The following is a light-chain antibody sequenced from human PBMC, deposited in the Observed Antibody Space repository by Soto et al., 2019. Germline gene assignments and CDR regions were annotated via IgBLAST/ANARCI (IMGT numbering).Light chain of an antibody. CDR3: CSYAGSTTRVV. CDR1: SSDVVTYKY. J-gene: IGLJ7*01. Sequence: QSALTQPASVSGSPGQSIAISCTGTSSDVVTYKYVSWYQQHPGKAPKLMIYEVSIRPSVVSDRFSGSKSGNTASLTISGLRPEDEAYYYCCSYAGSTTRVVFGGGTQLTVL. CDR2: EVS. V-gene: IGLV2-14*01.